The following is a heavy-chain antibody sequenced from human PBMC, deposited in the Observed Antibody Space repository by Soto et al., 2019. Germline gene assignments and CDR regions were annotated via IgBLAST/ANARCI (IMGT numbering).Heavy chain of an antibody. CDR2: ISGSGTST. CDR1: GFTFSSYG. V-gene: IGHV3-23*01. D-gene: IGHD4-17*01. J-gene: IGHJ4*02. CDR3: AKENTPDYGDYVDY. Sequence: GGSLRLSCAASGFTFSSYGMSWVRQSPGKGLKWISSISGSGTSTYYADSVKGRFTICRDNSKNTMYLQMNSLRAEDTALYFCAKENTPDYGDYVDYWGQGTLVTVSS.